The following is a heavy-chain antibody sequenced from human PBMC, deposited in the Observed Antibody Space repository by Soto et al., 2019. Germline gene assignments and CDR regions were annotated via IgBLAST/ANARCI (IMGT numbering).Heavy chain of an antibody. D-gene: IGHD6-13*01. J-gene: IGHJ6*02. Sequence: PALSITCASSGGSVSRYSAASYWIRQSPSRGLEWLGRTYYRSKWYNDYAVSVKSRITINPDTSKNQFSLQLNSVTPEDTAVYYCAREVPIAAAGTLSYYYGMDVWGQGTTVTAP. CDR2: TYYRSKWYN. CDR3: AREVPIAAAGTLSYYYGMDV. V-gene: IGHV6-1*01. CDR1: GGSVSRYSAA.